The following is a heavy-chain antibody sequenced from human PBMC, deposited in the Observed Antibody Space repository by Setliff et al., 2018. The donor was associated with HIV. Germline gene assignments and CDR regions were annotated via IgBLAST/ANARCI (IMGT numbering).Heavy chain of an antibody. CDR1: GGSFINYY. CDR2: ITHSGST. CDR3: ARGPVVVIPAPRWRWFDP. V-gene: IGHV4-34*01. D-gene: IGHD2-2*01. Sequence: SETLSLTCAVYGGSFINYYWSWIRQSPGKGLEWIGEITHSGSTNYNPSLKSRVTISVDTSKNQFSLKLTSVTAADTAVYYCARGPVVVIPAPRWRWFDPWGRGTLGTVSS. J-gene: IGHJ5*02.